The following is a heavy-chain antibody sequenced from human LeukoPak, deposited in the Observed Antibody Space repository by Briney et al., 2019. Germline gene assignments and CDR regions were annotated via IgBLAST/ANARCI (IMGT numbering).Heavy chain of an antibody. CDR3: ARATTVTFNFDY. CDR2: IYYGGRI. J-gene: IGHJ4*02. V-gene: IGHV4-39*07. CDR1: GGSISGSYY. D-gene: IGHD4-17*01. Sequence: SETLSLTCTVSGGSISGSYYWVWIRPPPGKGLEWIGSIYYGGRIYYNPSLKSRVTISVDTSKNHFSLKLSSVTAADTAVYYCARATTVTFNFDYWGQGTLVTVSS.